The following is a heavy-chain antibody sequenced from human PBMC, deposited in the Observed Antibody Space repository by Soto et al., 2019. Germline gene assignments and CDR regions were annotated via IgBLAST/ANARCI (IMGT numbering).Heavy chain of an antibody. V-gene: IGHV1-2*02. CDR3: ARAPGYCTNSVCYPDAFDI. CDR1: GYTFTGYY. Sequence: GSVKVSCKASGYTFTGYYMHWVRQAPGQGLEWMGWINPNSGGTNYAQKFQGRVTMTRDTSISTAYMELSRLRSDDTAAYYCARAPGYCTNSVCYPDAFDIWGQGTMVTVS. J-gene: IGHJ3*02. CDR2: INPNSGGT. D-gene: IGHD2-8*01.